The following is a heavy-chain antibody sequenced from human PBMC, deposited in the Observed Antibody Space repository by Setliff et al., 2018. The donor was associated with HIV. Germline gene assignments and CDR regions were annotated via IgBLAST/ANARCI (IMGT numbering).Heavy chain of an antibody. J-gene: IGHJ4*02. CDR2: INPNSGGT. D-gene: IGHD3-9*01. V-gene: IGHV1-2*02. Sequence: ASVKVSCKASGYTFTDNYIHWVRQAPGQGLEWMGWINPNSGGTNYAQKFQGRVTMTRDTSISTAYMELSRLRSDDTAVYYCARAGPYDVLTGYYIYYFDYWGQGTLVTVSS. CDR3: ARAGPYDVLTGYYIYYFDY. CDR1: GYTFTDNY.